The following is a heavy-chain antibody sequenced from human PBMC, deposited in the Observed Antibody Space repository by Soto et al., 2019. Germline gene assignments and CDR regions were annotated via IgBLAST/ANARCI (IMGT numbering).Heavy chain of an antibody. CDR3: ARGGGDDFPVVDYFDY. D-gene: IGHD5-12*01. J-gene: IGHJ4*02. V-gene: IGHV3-11*01. Sequence: QVQLVESGGGLVKPGGSLRLSCAASRFTFSDYYMSWIRQAPGKGMEWISYISSGGSTIYYADSMKGRFTVSRDNAKNSLYLQMNSLSAEVTAIYYCARGGGDDFPVVDYFDYWGRGTLVTV. CDR2: ISSGGSTI. CDR1: RFTFSDYY.